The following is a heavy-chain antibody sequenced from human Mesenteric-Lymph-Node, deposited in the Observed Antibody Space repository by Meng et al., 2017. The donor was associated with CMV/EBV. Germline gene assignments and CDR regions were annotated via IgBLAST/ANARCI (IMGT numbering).Heavy chain of an antibody. Sequence: QAEIQKWGAGLLKPSETLPLTCAGYGGSFSGDSWSGIRQPPGKGLEWIGEINHSGSTNYNPSLKSRVTISVDTSKNQFSLKLSSVTAADTAVYYCARHQRWLKSEGGFNYWGQGTLVTVSS. D-gene: IGHD4-23*01. J-gene: IGHJ4*02. CDR2: INHSGST. V-gene: IGHV4-34*01. CDR3: ARHQRWLKSEGGFNY. CDR1: GGSFSGDS.